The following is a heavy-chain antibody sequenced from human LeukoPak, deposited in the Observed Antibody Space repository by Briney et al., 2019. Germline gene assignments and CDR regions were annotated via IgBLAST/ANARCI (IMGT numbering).Heavy chain of an antibody. CDR3: ARSGLYGADDY. CDR2: IKHDGSEK. Sequence: GGSLRLSCAASGFTFSTYWMTWVRQAPGKGLEWVANIKHDGSEKYYVDSVRGRFTISRDNAKNSLYLQMNSLRAEDTAVYYCARSGLYGADDYWGQGTLVTVSS. D-gene: IGHD4-17*01. CDR1: GFTFSTYW. V-gene: IGHV3-7*01. J-gene: IGHJ4*02.